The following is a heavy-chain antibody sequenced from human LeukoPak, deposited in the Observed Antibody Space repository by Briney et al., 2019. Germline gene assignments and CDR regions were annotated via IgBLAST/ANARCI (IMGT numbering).Heavy chain of an antibody. Sequence: GASVKVSCKASGYTFTSFGISWVRQAPGRGLEWMGWISTYNGYAKYAQNVQGRVTMTTDTSTSTAYMELRSLRSDDTAVYYCARNDSGGYDYWGQGTLVTVSS. CDR2: ISTYNGYA. V-gene: IGHV1-18*01. J-gene: IGHJ4*02. CDR1: GYTFTSFG. CDR3: ARNDSGGYDY. D-gene: IGHD2-21*01.